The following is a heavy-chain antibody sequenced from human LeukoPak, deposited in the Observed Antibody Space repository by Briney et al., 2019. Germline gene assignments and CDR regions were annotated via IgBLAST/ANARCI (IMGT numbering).Heavy chain of an antibody. CDR2: IKQDGSET. CDR3: AREEVKSFDN. CDR1: GFTFSSYW. J-gene: IGHJ4*02. V-gene: IGHV3-7*03. Sequence: GGSLRLSCAASGFTFSSYWMTWVRQAPGKGLEWVANIKQDGSETSYVTSVRGRFTISRDNAKNSLYLQMNNLRVEDTGVYFCAREEVKSFDNWGQGTLVTVSS.